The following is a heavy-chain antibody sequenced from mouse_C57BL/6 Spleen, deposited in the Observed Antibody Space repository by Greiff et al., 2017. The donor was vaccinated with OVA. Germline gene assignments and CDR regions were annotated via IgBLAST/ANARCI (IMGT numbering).Heavy chain of an antibody. V-gene: IGHV6-6*01. CDR2: IRNKANNHAT. CDR1: GFTFSDAW. Sequence: DVMLVESGGGLVQPGGSMKLSCAASGFTFSDAWMDWVRQSPEKGLEWVAEIRNKANNHATYYAESVKGRFTISRDDSKSSVYLQMNSLRAEDTGIYYCTRRDDYDCEGTLFDYWGQGTTLTVSS. J-gene: IGHJ2*01. D-gene: IGHD2-4*01. CDR3: TRRDDYDCEGTLFDY.